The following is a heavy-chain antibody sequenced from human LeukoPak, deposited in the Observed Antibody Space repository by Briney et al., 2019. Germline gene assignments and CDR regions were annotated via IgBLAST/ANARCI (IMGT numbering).Heavy chain of an antibody. CDR3: ARGAADTTRWFGP. D-gene: IGHD6-13*01. CDR2: ISRASESI. V-gene: IGHV3-21*01. CDR1: GFTFNTYS. Sequence: PGGSLRPSCAASGFTFNTYSMSWVRQAPGKGLEWVSIISRASESIFYADSVKGRFTISRDNAKNSLYLQMNDLRAEDTAAYYCARGAADTTRWFGPWGQGTLVTVSS. J-gene: IGHJ5*02.